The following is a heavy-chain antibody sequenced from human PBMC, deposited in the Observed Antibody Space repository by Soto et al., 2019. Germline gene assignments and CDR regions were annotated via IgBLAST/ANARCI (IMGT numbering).Heavy chain of an antibody. CDR3: ATLMYSGTYYADY. V-gene: IGHV3-72*01. CDR2: SRSKANSYTT. CDR1: GFTFSDHY. Sequence: GGSLRLSCAASGFTFSDHYMDWVRQAPGEGLEWVGRSRSKANSYTTEYAASVKGRFSISRDDSKNSLYLQMNSLKTEDTAVYYCATLMYSGTYYADYWGQGTLVTVSS. J-gene: IGHJ4*02. D-gene: IGHD1-26*01.